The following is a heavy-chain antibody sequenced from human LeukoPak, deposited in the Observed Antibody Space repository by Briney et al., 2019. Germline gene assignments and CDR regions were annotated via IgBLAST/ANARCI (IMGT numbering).Heavy chain of an antibody. Sequence: PGGSLRLSCAASGFTFSSYWMHWVRQAPGEWLVWVSRIKTDGTTTNYADSVKGRFTVSRDNAKNTLYLQMNSLRAEDTAVYYCARGPYPSGVYRLDHWGQGTLVTVSS. J-gene: IGHJ4*02. V-gene: IGHV3-74*01. CDR3: ARGPYPSGVYRLDH. CDR1: GFTFSSYW. CDR2: IKTDGTTT. D-gene: IGHD6-6*01.